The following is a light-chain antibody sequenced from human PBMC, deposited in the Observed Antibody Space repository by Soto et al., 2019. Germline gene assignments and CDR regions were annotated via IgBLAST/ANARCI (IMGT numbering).Light chain of an antibody. Sequence: DIQMTQSPSSLSASVGDRVSFTCRGGQNVGSFVNWYQQKQGKAPRLLVYATSNLQSGVPSRISGSGSGTEFTLTISSLQPEDFVTYFCQQSYSAQYTFGQGTKVDIK. V-gene: IGKV1-39*01. CDR1: QNVGSF. CDR2: ATS. CDR3: QQSYSAQYT. J-gene: IGKJ2*01.